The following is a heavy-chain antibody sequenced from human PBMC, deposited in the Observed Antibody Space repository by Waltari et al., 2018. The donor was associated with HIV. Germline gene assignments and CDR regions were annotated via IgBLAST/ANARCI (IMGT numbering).Heavy chain of an antibody. CDR1: GFSLSTSGVA. Sequence: QITLKESGPTLVKPTQTLTLTCTFSGFSLSTSGVAVGWIRQPPGTALEWLALIYWDDDKRYSQSLKSRLTITKDTSKNQVVLTMTNMDPVDTATYYCAHRRGLNWNYEMSWFDPWGQGTLVTVSS. CDR3: AHRRGLNWNYEMSWFDP. D-gene: IGHD1-7*01. V-gene: IGHV2-5*02. J-gene: IGHJ5*02. CDR2: IYWDDDK.